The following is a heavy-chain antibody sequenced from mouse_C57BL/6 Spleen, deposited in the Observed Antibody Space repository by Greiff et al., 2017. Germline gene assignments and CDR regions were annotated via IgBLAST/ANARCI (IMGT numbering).Heavy chain of an antibody. Sequence: VQLKQSGPELVKPGASVKISCKASGYSFTDYNMNWVKQSNGKSLEWIGVINPNYGTTSYNQEFKGKATMTVDQSSSTAYMQLNSLTSEDSAVYYCARSDYRREYYAMDYWGQGTSVTVSS. CDR2: INPNYGTT. J-gene: IGHJ4*01. CDR3: ARSDYRREYYAMDY. D-gene: IGHD2-12*01. CDR1: GYSFTDYN. V-gene: IGHV1-39*01.